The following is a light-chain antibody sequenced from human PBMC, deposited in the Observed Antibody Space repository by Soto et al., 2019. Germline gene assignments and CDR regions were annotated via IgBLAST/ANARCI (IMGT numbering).Light chain of an antibody. V-gene: IGLV2-14*01. CDR1: SSVVGGYKY. CDR2: DVS. Sequence: QSVLAQPASVSGSPGQSIAISCTGTSSVVGGYKYVSWYQQHPGKASKLMIYDVSNRPSGVFDRFSGSKSGNTASLTISGLQAEDEADYYCTSYTSSSTYVFGTGTKVTVL. CDR3: TSYTSSSTYV. J-gene: IGLJ1*01.